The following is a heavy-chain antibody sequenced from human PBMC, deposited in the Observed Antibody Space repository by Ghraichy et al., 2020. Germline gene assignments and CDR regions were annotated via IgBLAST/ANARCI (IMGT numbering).Heavy chain of an antibody. D-gene: IGHD5-24*01. CDR1: GFTFSSYS. CDR2: ISSSSSTI. Sequence: GGSLRLSCAASGFTFSSYSMNWVRQAPGKGLEWVSYISSSSSTIYYADSVKGRFTISRDNAKNSLYLQMNSLRDEDTAVYYCARVRGTVEMATRNYGMDVWGQGTTVTVSS. V-gene: IGHV3-48*02. CDR3: ARVRGTVEMATRNYGMDV. J-gene: IGHJ6*02.